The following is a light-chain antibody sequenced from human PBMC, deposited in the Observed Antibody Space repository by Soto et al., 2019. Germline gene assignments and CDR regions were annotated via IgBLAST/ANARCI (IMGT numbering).Light chain of an antibody. J-gene: IGLJ2*01. CDR3: AAWNDSLYGFV. CDR2: RST. V-gene: IGLV1-44*01. CDR1: SSNVGSNS. Sequence: QSVLTQPPSASGTPGQRVTISCSGSSSNVGSNSVNWYQHFPGTDPKDLIYRSTQRPTAVPDRFSGSKSVTSASLAISGLQSEDEADYYCAAWNDSLYGFVFGGGTKVTVL.